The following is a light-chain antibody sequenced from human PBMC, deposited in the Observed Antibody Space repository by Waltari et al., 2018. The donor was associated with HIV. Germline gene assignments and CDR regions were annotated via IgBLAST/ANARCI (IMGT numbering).Light chain of an antibody. CDR2: RNN. CDR3: AAWDDSLSGRV. J-gene: IGLJ3*02. CDR1: SSNIGKNF. Sequence: QSGLTQPPSASGTPGQRVTISCSGSSSNIGKNFVYWYQQRPGTAPKLLISRNNQRPSGVPDRFSGSKSGTLASLAISGLRSEDEADYYCAAWDDSLSGRVFGGGTKLTVL. V-gene: IGLV1-47*01.